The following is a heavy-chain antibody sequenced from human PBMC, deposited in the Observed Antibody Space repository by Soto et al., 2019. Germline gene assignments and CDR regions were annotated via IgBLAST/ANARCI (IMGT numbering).Heavy chain of an antibody. CDR1: GHTFTGHH. Sequence: QVQMVQSGAEVKKPGASVKVSCKASGHTFTGHHMHWVRQAPGQGLEWMGLIDLDLGDTKYAQKFQGRITSTSDTSITTAYMELRGLRSDDTAVYYCGLEPTGTAGFDYWGQGTLVTVS. V-gene: IGHV1-2*02. D-gene: IGHD2-21*02. CDR2: IDLDLGDT. J-gene: IGHJ4*02. CDR3: GLEPTGTAGFDY.